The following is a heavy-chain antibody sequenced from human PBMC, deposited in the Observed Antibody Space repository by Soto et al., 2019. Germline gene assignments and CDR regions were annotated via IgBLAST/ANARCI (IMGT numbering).Heavy chain of an antibody. V-gene: IGHV1-8*01. CDR3: AREDYYGSGSYAY. CDR2: MNPNSGNT. Sequence: QVQLVQSGAEVKKPGASVKVSCKASGYTFTNYNINWVRQATGQGLEWMGWMNPNSGNTGYAQKFQGRVTMTRSTSISTVYMELSSLRSEDTAVYYCAREDYYGSGSYAYWGQGTLVTVSS. J-gene: IGHJ4*02. D-gene: IGHD3-10*01. CDR1: GYTFTNYN.